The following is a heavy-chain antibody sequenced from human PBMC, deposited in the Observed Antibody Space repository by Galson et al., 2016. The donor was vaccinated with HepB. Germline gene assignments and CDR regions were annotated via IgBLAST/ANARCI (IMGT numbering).Heavy chain of an antibody. Sequence: LTCGIYGGSFSGYYWSWIRQPPGKGLECIGEINHRGSTNYNPSLESRVTLSVETSKNQFSLKMSSVSAADTAVYYCARGANSFGSGSYIAFDVWGQGTMVTVS. V-gene: IGHV4-34*01. D-gene: IGHD1-26*01. CDR2: INHRGST. CDR1: GGSFSGYY. CDR3: ARGANSFGSGSYIAFDV. J-gene: IGHJ3*01.